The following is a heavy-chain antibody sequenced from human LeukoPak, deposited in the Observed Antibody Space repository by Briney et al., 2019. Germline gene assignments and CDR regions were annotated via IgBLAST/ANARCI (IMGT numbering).Heavy chain of an antibody. CDR3: AKGVSSSWSNDAFDI. CDR2: MSFDGSNK. D-gene: IGHD6-13*01. V-gene: IGHV3-30*18. J-gene: IGHJ3*02. CDR1: GFSFSRSG. Sequence: PGGSLRLSCTASGFSFSRSGMHWVRQAPGKGLEWVAVMSFDGSNKFYTDSVKGRFTISRDNSKNTLYLQMNSLRTEDTAVYYCAKGVSSSWSNDAFDIWGQGTMVTVSS.